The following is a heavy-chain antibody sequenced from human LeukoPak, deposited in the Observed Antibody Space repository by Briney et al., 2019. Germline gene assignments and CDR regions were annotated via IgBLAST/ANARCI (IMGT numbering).Heavy chain of an antibody. CDR3: TRHQTNFYGSGAPFDP. CDR1: GGSITTTYY. J-gene: IGHJ5*02. D-gene: IGHD3-10*01. CDR2: LYHSGNS. V-gene: IGHV4-39*01. Sequence: SVTLSLTCSVSGGSITTTYYWSWIRQPPGGGLEWIASLYHSGNSNYNPSLKSRVTMSVDTSRNQFSLQLTSMTAADTAIYYCTRHQTNFYGSGAPFDPWGQGTLVTVSS.